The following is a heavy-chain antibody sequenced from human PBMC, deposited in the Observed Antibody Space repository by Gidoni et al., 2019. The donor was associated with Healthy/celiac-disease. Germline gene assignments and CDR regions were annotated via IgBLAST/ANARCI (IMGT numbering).Heavy chain of an antibody. V-gene: IGHV3-49*04. Sequence: EVQLVESGGGLVQPGRSLRLSCTASGFTFGDYAMSWVRQAPGKGLEWVGFIRSKAYGGTTEYAASVKGRFTISRDDSKSIAYLQMNSLKTEDTAVYYCTTVTDDYWGQGTLVTVSS. J-gene: IGHJ4*02. CDR2: IRSKAYGGTT. D-gene: IGHD2-21*02. CDR1: GFTFGDYA. CDR3: TTVTDDY.